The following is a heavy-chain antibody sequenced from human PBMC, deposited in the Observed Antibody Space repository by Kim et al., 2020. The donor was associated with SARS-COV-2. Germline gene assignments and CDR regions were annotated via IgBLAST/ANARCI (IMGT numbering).Heavy chain of an antibody. CDR1: GFTFSSYS. Sequence: GGSLRLSCAASGFTFSSYSMNWVRQAPGKGLEWVSSISSSSSYIYYADSVKGRFTISRDNAKNSLYLQMNSLSAEDTAVYYCARGGGDSCGYTYGYWGQGTLVTVSS. J-gene: IGHJ4*02. CDR2: ISSSSSYI. D-gene: IGHD3-22*01. CDR3: ARGGGDSCGYTYGY. V-gene: IGHV3-21*01.